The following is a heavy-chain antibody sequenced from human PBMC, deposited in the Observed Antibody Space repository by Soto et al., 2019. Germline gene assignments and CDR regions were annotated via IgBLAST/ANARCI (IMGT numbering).Heavy chain of an antibody. CDR1: GFTFSSYG. V-gene: IGHV3-33*01. D-gene: IGHD6-6*01. J-gene: IGHJ4*02. CDR3: AREQRSSSGGGFDY. Sequence: PGGSLRLSCAASGFTFSSYGMHWVRQAPGKGLEWVAVIWYDGSNKYYADSVKGRFTISRDNSKNTLYLQMNSLRAEDTAVYYCAREQRSSSGGGFDYWRQGTLVTVSS. CDR2: IWYDGSNK.